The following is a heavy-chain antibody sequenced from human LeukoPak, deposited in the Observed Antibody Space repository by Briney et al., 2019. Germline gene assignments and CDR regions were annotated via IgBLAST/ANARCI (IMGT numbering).Heavy chain of an antibody. J-gene: IGHJ4*02. CDR2: IYHSGST. D-gene: IGHD1-26*01. V-gene: IGHV4-4*02. CDR3: ARVSSGATTVDY. CDR1: GGSISSSNW. Sequence: SETLSLTCAVSGGSISSSNWWSWVRQPPGKGLEWVGEIYHSGSTNYNPSLKSRVTISVDKSKNQFSLKLSSVTAADTAVYYCARVSSGATTVDYWGQGTLVTVSS.